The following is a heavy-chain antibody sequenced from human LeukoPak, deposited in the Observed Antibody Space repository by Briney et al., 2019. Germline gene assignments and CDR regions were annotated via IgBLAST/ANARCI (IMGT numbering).Heavy chain of an antibody. CDR3: ARVCASSGDCLFDY. CDR2: IYHSGST. D-gene: IGHD2-21*01. V-gene: IGHV4-38-2*01. Sequence: PSETLSLTCAVSGNSISSGYYWGWIRQPPGKGLEWIRSIYHSGSTYYNPSLKSRVTISVDTSKNQFSLKLSSVTAADTAVYYCARVCASSGDCLFDYWGQGTLVTVSS. J-gene: IGHJ4*02. CDR1: GNSISSGYY.